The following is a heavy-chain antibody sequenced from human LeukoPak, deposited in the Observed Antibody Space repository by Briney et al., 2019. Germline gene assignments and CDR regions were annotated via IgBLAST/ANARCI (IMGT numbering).Heavy chain of an antibody. V-gene: IGHV4-34*09. CDR3: ASLNYYDSSGYPRVYFDY. D-gene: IGHD3-22*01. CDR1: GGSFSGYY. J-gene: IGHJ4*02. CDR2: INHSGST. Sequence: SETLSLTCAVYGGSFSGYYWSWIRQPPGKGLEWIGEINHSGSTYYNPSLKSRVTISVDTSKNQFSLKLSSVTAADTAVYYCASLNYYDSSGYPRVYFDYWGQGTLVTVSS.